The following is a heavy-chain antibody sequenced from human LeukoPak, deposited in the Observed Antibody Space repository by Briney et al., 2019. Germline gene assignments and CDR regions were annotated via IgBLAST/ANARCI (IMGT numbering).Heavy chain of an antibody. V-gene: IGHV1-18*01. J-gene: IGHJ6*02. CDR1: GYTFTSYG. CDR3: ARDGLGFGSAGTPRYYYGMDV. D-gene: IGHD6-13*01. Sequence: ASVKVSCKASGYTFTSYGISWVRQAPGQGLEWMGWISAYNGNTNYAQKLQGRVTMTTDTSTSTAYMKLRSLRSDDTAVYYCARDGLGFGSAGTPRYYYGMDVWGQGTTVTVSS. CDR2: ISAYNGNT.